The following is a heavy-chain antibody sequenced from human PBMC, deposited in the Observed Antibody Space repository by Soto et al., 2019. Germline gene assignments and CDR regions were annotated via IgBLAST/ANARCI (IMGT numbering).Heavy chain of an antibody. CDR2: IIPILGIA. CDR3: ARAAVAGTAGAY. V-gene: IGHV1-69*02. CDR1: GGTFSSYT. Sequence: QVQLVQSGAEVKKPGSSVKVSCKASGGTFSSYTISWVRQAPGQGLEWMGRIIPILGIANYAQKFQGRVTITADKSTSTAYMELSSLRSEDTAVYYRARAAVAGTAGAYWGQGTLVTVSS. J-gene: IGHJ4*02. D-gene: IGHD6-19*01.